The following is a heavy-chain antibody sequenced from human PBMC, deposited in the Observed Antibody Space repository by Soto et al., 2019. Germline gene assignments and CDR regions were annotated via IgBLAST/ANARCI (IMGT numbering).Heavy chain of an antibody. CDR2: IGAARDP. J-gene: IGHJ6*02. Sequence: LRLSCATSGFTFSNFDMHWVRQVPVKGLEWVSAIGAARDPYYLGSVKGRFTISRENAKNSVYLQMNDLRAGDSAVYYCARAYTGRLPRRADYYYAMDVWGQGTTVTVYS. V-gene: IGHV3-13*05. D-gene: IGHD2-2*02. CDR1: GFTFSNFD. CDR3: ARAYTGRLPRRADYYYAMDV.